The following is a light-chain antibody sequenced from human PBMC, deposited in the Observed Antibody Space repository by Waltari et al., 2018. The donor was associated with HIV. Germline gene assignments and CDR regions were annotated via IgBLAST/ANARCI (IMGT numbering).Light chain of an antibody. J-gene: IGLJ1*01. CDR2: DND. CDR1: IGNFRNNF. Sequence: QSVLTQPPSVSAAPGQSVTISCSATIGNFRNNFVFWYQQLPGTAPRLIIYDNDKRPSGIPDRFSGSKSGTSATLAISGLQPGDEAFYYCETWHTALSAGVFGTGTKVTVL. CDR3: ETWHTALSAGV. V-gene: IGLV1-51*01.